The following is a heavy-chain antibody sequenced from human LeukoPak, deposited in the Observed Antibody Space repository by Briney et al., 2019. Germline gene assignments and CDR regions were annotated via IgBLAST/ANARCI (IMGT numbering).Heavy chain of an antibody. CDR3: ARGARIVHGLNWFDP. CDR1: GYTFTSYA. V-gene: IGHV7-4-1*02. D-gene: IGHD2-15*01. CDR2: INTNTGNP. J-gene: IGHJ5*02. Sequence: ASVKVSCKASGYTFTSYAMNWVRQAPGQGLEWMGWINTNTGNPTYAQGFTGRFVFSLDTSVSTAYLQISSLKAEDTAVYHCARGARIVHGLNWFDPWGQGTLVTVSS.